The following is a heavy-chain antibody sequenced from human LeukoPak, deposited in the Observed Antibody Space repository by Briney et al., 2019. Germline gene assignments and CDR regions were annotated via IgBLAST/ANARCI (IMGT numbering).Heavy chain of an antibody. V-gene: IGHV4-34*01. Sequence: SETLSLTCAVYGGSFSGYYWSWIRQPPGKGLEWIGEIYHSGSTNYNPSLKSRVTISVDKSKNQFSLKLSSVTAADTAVYYCASQPRYYYGSGSNTVFWGQGTLVIVSS. CDR1: GGSFSGYY. D-gene: IGHD3-10*01. CDR2: IYHSGST. J-gene: IGHJ4*02. CDR3: ASQPRYYYGSGSNTVF.